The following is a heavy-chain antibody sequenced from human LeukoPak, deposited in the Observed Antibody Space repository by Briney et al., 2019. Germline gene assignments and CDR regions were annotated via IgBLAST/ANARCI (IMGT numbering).Heavy chain of an antibody. J-gene: IGHJ6*03. CDR2: IFPIFGTA. D-gene: IGHD6-13*01. CDR1: GGTFSSYA. V-gene: IGHV1-69*01. CDR3: ASRVAAAGTHYYYMDV. Sequence: SVKVSCKASGGTFSSYAISWVRQAPGQGLEWMGGIFPIFGTANYAQKFQGRVTITADESTSTAYMELSSLRSEDTAVYYCASRVAAAGTHYYYMDVWGKGTTVTASS.